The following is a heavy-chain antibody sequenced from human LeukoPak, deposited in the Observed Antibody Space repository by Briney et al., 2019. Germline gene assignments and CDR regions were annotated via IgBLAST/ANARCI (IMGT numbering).Heavy chain of an antibody. CDR3: ARHAYSSSYYWFDP. CDR2: IYTSGST. V-gene: IGHV4-4*09. CDR1: GGSISSYY. J-gene: IGHJ5*02. Sequence: PSETLSLTCTVSGGSISSYYWSWIRQPPGKGLEWIGYIYTSGSTNYNPSLKSRVTISVDTSKNQFSLKLSSVTAADTAVYYCARHAYSSSYYWFDPWGQGTLVTVSS. D-gene: IGHD6-6*01.